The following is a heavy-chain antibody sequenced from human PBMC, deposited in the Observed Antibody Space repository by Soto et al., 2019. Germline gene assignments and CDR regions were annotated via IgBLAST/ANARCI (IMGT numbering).Heavy chain of an antibody. J-gene: IGHJ3*02. D-gene: IGHD1-26*01. V-gene: IGHV5-51*01. CDR1: GYSFTSYW. CDR3: ARLILGATDAFDI. Sequence: ASLKISCKGCGYSFTSYWIGWVRQMPGKGLEWMGIIYPGDSDTTYSPSFQGQATISADKSISTAYLQWNNLKASDTAIYYCARLILGATDAFDIWGQGTMVTGSS. CDR2: IYPGDSDT.